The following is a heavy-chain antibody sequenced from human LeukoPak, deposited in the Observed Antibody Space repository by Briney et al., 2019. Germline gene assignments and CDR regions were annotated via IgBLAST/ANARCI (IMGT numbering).Heavy chain of an antibody. Sequence: GGSLRLSCAASGFTFDDYGMHWVRQAPGKGLEWVSGISWNSGSIGYADSVKGRFTISRDNAKNSLYPQMNSLRVEDTALYYCAKDATYSSGWTDYWGQGTLVTVSS. CDR2: ISWNSGSI. V-gene: IGHV3-9*01. CDR1: GFTFDDYG. CDR3: AKDATYSSGWTDY. J-gene: IGHJ4*02. D-gene: IGHD6-19*01.